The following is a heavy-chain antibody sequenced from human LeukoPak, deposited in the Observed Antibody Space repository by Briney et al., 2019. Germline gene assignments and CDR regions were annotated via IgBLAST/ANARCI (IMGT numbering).Heavy chain of an antibody. J-gene: IGHJ3*01. CDR3: ERDSIEGNYYQLYAFDL. CDR1: GGSVSSHY. Sequence: PSEPLSLTCTVSGGSVSSHYWRWIRQPPGNGLEWIGDIYYTGSTNHNPSLKSRVTISVDTSENQFSLRLSSVTAADTPVYYCERDSIEGNYYQLYAFDLWGQGTMVTVSS. V-gene: IGHV4-59*02. D-gene: IGHD1-26*01. CDR2: IYYTGST.